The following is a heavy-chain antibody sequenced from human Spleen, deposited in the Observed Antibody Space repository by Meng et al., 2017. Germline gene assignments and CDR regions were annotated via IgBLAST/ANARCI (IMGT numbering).Heavy chain of an antibody. CDR2: IDHRGST. CDR1: GASISSGNW. CDR3: AVKDYTFWSGYSSYY. Sequence: QVQVQESGPGLVKPSETLSLTCVVSGASISSGNWWNWVRQSPGKGLEWIGDIDHRGSTNYNPTLKSRVTISVGTSKGHFSLKLTSVTAADTAIYYCAVKDYTFWSGYSSYYWGQGTLVTVSS. V-gene: IGHV4-4*02. D-gene: IGHD3-3*01. J-gene: IGHJ4*02.